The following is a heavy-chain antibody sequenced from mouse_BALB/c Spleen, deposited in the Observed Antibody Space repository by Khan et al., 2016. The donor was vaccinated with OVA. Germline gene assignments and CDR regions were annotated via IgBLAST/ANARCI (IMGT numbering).Heavy chain of an antibody. Sequence: SGAELGRPGSSVKLSCKTSGSTFTSYGIKWVKQRPGQGLEWIGYIYPGNGYTEYNERFQGKAILTSDTSSSTAYMQLRSLTSEDSAMYFCTTAYYRYYFDYWGQGTILTVSS. CDR3: TTAYYRYYFDY. V-gene: IGHV1S134*01. D-gene: IGHD2-14*01. J-gene: IGHJ2*01. CDR1: GSTFTSYG. CDR2: IYPGNGYT.